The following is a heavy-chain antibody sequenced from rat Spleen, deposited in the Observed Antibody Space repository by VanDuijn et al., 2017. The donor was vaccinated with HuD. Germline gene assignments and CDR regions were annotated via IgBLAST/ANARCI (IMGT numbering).Heavy chain of an antibody. Sequence: EVQLVESGGGLVQPGRSLKLSCVASGFTFNNYWMTWIRQAPGKGLEWISSITDTGSSSYYLDSVKGRFTISRDTARSTLYLQMNSLRSDDTATYYCTSLSTTYWGQGTLVTVST. CDR2: ITDTGSSS. CDR1: GFTFNNYW. D-gene: IGHD3-5*01. J-gene: IGHJ3*01. CDR3: TSLSTTY. V-gene: IGHV5-31*01.